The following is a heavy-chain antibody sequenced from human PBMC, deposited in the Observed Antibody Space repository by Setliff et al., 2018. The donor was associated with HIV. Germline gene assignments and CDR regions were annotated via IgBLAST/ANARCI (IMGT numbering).Heavy chain of an antibody. CDR1: GGAFNTSSSY. V-gene: IGHV4-39*01. CDR3: ARLKLSGVIDY. J-gene: IGHJ4*02. D-gene: IGHD2-8*01. Sequence: PSETLSLTCTVSGGAFNTSSSYWGWIRQPPGKGLEYIGGIFYSGSAYYNPSLKRRVTISVDTSKNQLSLKLSSVTAADTAVYYCARLKLSGVIDYWGQGTLVTVSS. CDR2: IFYSGSA.